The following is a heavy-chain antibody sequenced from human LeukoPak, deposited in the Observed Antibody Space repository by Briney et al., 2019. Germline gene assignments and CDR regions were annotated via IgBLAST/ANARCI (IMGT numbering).Heavy chain of an antibody. CDR2: ISRSGDTL. V-gene: IGHV3-11*04. CDR3: VSFYETY. CDR1: GFPFRDYY. J-gene: IGHJ4*02. Sequence: GGSLRLSCTASGFPFRDYYMTWIRQAPGKGLEWISYISRSGDTLYYADSVEGRFTISRDNAKNSLFLQMNSLRAEDTAVYYCVSFYETYWGRGTLVTVSS. D-gene: IGHD2/OR15-2a*01.